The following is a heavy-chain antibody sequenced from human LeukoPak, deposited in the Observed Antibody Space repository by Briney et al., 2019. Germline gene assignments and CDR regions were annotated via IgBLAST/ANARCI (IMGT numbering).Heavy chain of an antibody. D-gene: IGHD6-13*01. Sequence: PGGSLRLSCVASGFTFRTYRMHWVRQAPGKGLEWVSYISSDSCNIYYADSVKGRFTISRDNAKNSLFLHMNSLRSEDTAVYYCARAFYSSSWAPLDFWGQGTLLTVSS. V-gene: IGHV3-48*01. CDR1: GFTFRTYR. CDR2: ISSDSCNI. CDR3: ARAFYSSSWAPLDF. J-gene: IGHJ4*02.